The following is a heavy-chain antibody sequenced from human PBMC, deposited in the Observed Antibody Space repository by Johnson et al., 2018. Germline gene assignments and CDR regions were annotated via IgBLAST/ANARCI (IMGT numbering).Heavy chain of an antibody. CDR2: ISYDGSNK. CDR3: AKVKGSGSYYNENYYYYYMDV. CDR1: GFTFSSYG. J-gene: IGHJ6*03. Sequence: QVQLVQSGGGVVQPGRSLRLSCAASGFTFSSYGMHWVRQAPGKGLEWVAVISYDGSNKYYADSVKGRFTISRDNSKNTLYLQMNSLRAEDTAVYYCAKVKGSGSYYNENYYYYYMDVWGKGTTVTVSS. V-gene: IGHV3-30*18. D-gene: IGHD3-10*01.